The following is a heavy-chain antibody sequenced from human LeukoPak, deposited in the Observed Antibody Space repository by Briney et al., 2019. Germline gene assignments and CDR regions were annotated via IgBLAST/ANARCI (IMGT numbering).Heavy chain of an antibody. CDR1: GFTFDDYA. Sequence: GGSLRLSCAASGFTFDDYAMHWVRQAPGKGLEWVSGISWNSGSIGYADSVKGRFTISRDNAKNSLYLQMNSLRAEDTALYYCAKDTGVAAAAFDAFDIWGQGTMVTVSS. V-gene: IGHV3-9*01. CDR3: AKDTGVAAAAFDAFDI. J-gene: IGHJ3*02. D-gene: IGHD6-13*01. CDR2: ISWNSGSI.